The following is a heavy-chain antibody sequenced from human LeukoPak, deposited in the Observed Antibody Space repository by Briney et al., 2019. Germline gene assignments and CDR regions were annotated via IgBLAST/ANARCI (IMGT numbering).Heavy chain of an antibody. V-gene: IGHV1-18*01. CDR3: ARERVYYYDSSGYSLADAFDI. Sequence: ASVKVSCKASGYTFTSYGISWVRQAPGQGLEWMGWISAYNGNTNYAQKLQGRVTMTTDTSTSTAYMELRSLRSDDTAVYYCARERVYYYDSSGYSLADAFDIWGQGTMVTVSS. D-gene: IGHD3-22*01. J-gene: IGHJ3*02. CDR2: ISAYNGNT. CDR1: GYTFTSYG.